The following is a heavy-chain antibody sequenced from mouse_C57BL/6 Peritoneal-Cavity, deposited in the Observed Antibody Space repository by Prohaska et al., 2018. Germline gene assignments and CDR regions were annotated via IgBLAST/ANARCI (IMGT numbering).Heavy chain of an antibody. J-gene: IGHJ1*03. CDR3: ATYSLSWYFDV. CDR1: GYAFSSSW. D-gene: IGHD2-3*01. V-gene: IGHV1-82*01. CDR2: IYPGDGDT. Sequence: ASLKISCKASGYAFSSSWMNWVKQRPGKGLEWIGRIYPGDGDTNYNVKFNGKSTLTVDKSSSTAYMQLIILTAADSAVYYCATYSLSWYFDVWGTGTRVTV.